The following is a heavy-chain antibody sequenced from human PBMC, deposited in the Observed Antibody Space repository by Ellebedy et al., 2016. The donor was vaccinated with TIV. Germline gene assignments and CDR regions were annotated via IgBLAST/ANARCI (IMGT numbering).Heavy chain of an antibody. J-gene: IGHJ3*02. CDR1: GFTFSNAW. D-gene: IGHD3-3*01. V-gene: IGHV3-23*01. CDR3: AKDLFARFKMGGAFDI. CDR2: VSGSGGST. Sequence: GESLKISCAASGFTFSNAWMSWVRQGPGKGLEWVSGVSGSGGSTYYADSVKGRFTISRDNSKNTLYLQMNSLRAEGTAVYYCAKDLFARFKMGGAFDIWGQGTMVTVSS.